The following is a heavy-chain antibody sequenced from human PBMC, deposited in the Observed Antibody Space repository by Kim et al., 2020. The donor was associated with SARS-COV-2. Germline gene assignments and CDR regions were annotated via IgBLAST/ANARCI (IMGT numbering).Heavy chain of an antibody. Sequence: GESLKISCTGSGYRFTSYWIGWVRQMPGKGLEWVGIINPGDSDTRYSPSFQGQVTISVDKSINTAYLQWNNLKASDTAMYYCARPGIAAADYFFDYWGQGTLVTVSS. CDR3: ARPGIAAADYFFDY. V-gene: IGHV5-51*01. J-gene: IGHJ4*02. CDR1: GYRFTSYW. D-gene: IGHD6-13*01. CDR2: INPGDSDT.